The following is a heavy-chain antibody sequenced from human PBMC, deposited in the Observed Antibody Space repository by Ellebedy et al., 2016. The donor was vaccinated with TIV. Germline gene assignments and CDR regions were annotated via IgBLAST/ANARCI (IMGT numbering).Heavy chain of an antibody. Sequence: PGGSLRLSCAASGFTFSSYSMNWVRQAPGKGLEWVSYISSSSSTIYYADSVKGRFTISRDNAKNSLYLQMNSLRAEDTAVYYCARGVGAGRRAFDYWGQGTLVTVSS. V-gene: IGHV3-48*04. J-gene: IGHJ4*02. CDR3: ARGVGAGRRAFDY. CDR2: ISSSSSTI. CDR1: GFTFSSYS. D-gene: IGHD6-19*01.